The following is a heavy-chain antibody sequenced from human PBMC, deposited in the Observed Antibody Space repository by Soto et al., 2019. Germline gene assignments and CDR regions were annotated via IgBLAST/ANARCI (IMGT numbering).Heavy chain of an antibody. V-gene: IGHV3-30*18. CDR2: ISYDGSNK. J-gene: IGHJ6*02. D-gene: IGHD4-17*01. Sequence: GGSLRLSCAASGFTFSSYGMHWVRQAPGKGLEWVAVISYDGSNKYYADSVKGRFTISRDNSKNTLYLQMNSLRAEDTAVYYCAKDWTVTPQSDVWGQGTTVTVSS. CDR1: GFTFSSYG. CDR3: AKDWTVTPQSDV.